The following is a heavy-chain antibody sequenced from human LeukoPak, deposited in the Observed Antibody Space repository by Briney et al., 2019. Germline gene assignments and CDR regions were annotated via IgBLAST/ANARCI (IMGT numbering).Heavy chain of an antibody. CDR2: ISAYNGNT. Sequence: ASVKVSCKASGYTFTSYGISWVRQAPGQGLEWTGWISAYNGNTNYAQKLQGRVAMTTDTSTSTAYMEPRSLRSDDTAVYYCARDRYYYDSSGYFGLDFWGQGTLVTVSS. D-gene: IGHD3-22*01. J-gene: IGHJ4*02. CDR3: ARDRYYYDSSGYFGLDF. CDR1: GYTFTSYG. V-gene: IGHV1-18*01.